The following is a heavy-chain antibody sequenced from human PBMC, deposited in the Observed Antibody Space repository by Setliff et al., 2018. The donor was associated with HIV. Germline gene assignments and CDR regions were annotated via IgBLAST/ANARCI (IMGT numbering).Heavy chain of an antibody. CDR2: IYYSGST. D-gene: IGHD2-21*02. V-gene: IGHV4-39*07. CDR3: ARGDSRYFDY. CDR1: GGSISSSSYY. Sequence: KPSETLSLTCTVSGGSISSSSYYWGWIRQPPGKGLGWIGSIYYSGSTYYNPSLKSRVTISVDTSKNPFSLKLSSVTAADTAVYYCARGDSRYFDYWGQGTLVTVSS. J-gene: IGHJ4*02.